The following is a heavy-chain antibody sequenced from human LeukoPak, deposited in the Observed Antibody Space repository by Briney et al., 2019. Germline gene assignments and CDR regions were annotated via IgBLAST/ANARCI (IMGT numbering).Heavy chain of an antibody. CDR2: ISSSHDYI. D-gene: IGHD6-13*01. J-gene: IGHJ5*02. Sequence: GGSLRLSCAGSGFTFSSYSMNWVRQAPGKGLEWVSSISSSHDYIYYADSVKGRFTISRDNAKNSVYLQMNSLRAEDTAVYYCARGAYSSSWYAGSDWFDPWGQGTLVTVSS. CDR1: GFTFSSYS. CDR3: ARGAYSSSWYAGSDWFDP. V-gene: IGHV3-21*01.